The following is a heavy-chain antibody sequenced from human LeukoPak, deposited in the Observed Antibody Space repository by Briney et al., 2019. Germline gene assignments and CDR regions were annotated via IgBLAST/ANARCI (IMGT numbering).Heavy chain of an antibody. CDR1: GFTFDDYA. CDR3: ARDGGSAWFLDY. D-gene: IGHD6-19*01. Sequence: GGSLRLSCAASGFTFDDYAMHWVRQAPGKGLEWVSGISWNSGSIGYADSVKGRFSITRDNAKNSLYLQMNSLRAEDTAVYYCARDGGSAWFLDYWGQGTLVTVSS. J-gene: IGHJ4*02. V-gene: IGHV3-9*01. CDR2: ISWNSGSI.